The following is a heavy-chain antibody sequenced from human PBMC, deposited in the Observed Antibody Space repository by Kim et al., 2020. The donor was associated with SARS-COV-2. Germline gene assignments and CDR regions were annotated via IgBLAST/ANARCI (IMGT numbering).Heavy chain of an antibody. CDR2: IDPSDSYT. V-gene: IGHV5-10-1*01. CDR3: ARHRAPRTPYSSGWHNWFDP. Sequence: GESLKISCKGSGYSFTSYWISWVRQMPGKGLEWMGRIDPSDSYTNYSPSFQGHVTISADKSISTAYLQWSSLKASDTAMYYCARHRAPRTPYSSGWHNWFDPWGQGTLVTVSS. D-gene: IGHD6-19*01. J-gene: IGHJ5*02. CDR1: GYSFTSYW.